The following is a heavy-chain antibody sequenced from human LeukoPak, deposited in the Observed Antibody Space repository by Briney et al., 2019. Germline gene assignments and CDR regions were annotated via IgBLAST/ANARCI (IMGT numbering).Heavy chain of an antibody. CDR3: AREVAAGTGGYYYYGMDV. CDR1: GDSVSSNSAA. J-gene: IGHJ6*02. CDR2: TYYRSKWYN. Sequence: PSQTLSLTCAISGDSVSSNSAAWNWIRPSPSRGLEWLGRTYYRSKWYNDYAVSVKSRITINPDTSKNQFSLQLNSVTPEDTAVYYCAREVAAGTGGYYYYGMDVWGQGTTVTVSS. D-gene: IGHD6-13*01. V-gene: IGHV6-1*01.